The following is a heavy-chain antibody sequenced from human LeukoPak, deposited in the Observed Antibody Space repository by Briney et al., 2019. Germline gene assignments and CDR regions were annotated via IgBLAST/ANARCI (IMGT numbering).Heavy chain of an antibody. CDR1: GGSFSGYY. J-gene: IGHJ5*02. CDR3: TRHLPGATWFDP. D-gene: IGHD1-26*01. V-gene: IGHV4-34*01. CDR2: INHSGST. Sequence: SETLSLTCAVYGGSFSGYYWSWIRQPPGEGLEWIGEINHSGSTNYNPSLKSRVTMSVDTSKNQFSLRLSSVTAADTAVYYCTRHLPGATWFDPWGQGTQVTVSS.